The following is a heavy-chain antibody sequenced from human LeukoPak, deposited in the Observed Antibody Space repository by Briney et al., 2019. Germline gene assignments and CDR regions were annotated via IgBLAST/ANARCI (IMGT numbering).Heavy chain of an antibody. D-gene: IGHD3-10*01. V-gene: IGHV3-30*04. J-gene: IGHJ4*02. CDR1: GFTFSSYA. Sequence: GGSLRLSCAASGFTFSSYAMHWARQAPGKGLEWVAVISYDGSNKYYADSVKGRFTISRDNSKNTLYLQMNSLRAEDTAVYYCARGADRFGESLQNYWGQGTLVTVSS. CDR3: ARGADRFGESLQNY. CDR2: ISYDGSNK.